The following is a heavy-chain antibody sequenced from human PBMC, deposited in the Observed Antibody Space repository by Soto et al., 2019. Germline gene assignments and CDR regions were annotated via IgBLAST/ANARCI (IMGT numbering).Heavy chain of an antibody. CDR3: ARDRRGFRDYYDSRATAGFGY. V-gene: IGHV4-34*01. J-gene: IGHJ4*02. CDR2: INHSGST. Sequence: PSETLSLTCAVYGGSFSGYYWSWIRQPPGKGLEWIGEINHSGSTNYNPSLKSRVTISVDTSKNQFSLKLSSVTAADTAVYYCARDRRGFRDYYDSRATAGFGYWGQGTLVTVS. CDR1: GGSFSGYY. D-gene: IGHD3-22*01.